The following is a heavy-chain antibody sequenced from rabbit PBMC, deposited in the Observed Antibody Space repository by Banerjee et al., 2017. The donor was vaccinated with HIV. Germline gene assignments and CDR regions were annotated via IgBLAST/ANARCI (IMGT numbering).Heavy chain of an antibody. Sequence: QSLEESGGDLVKPGASLKLTCTASGFSFSSGYHMCWVRQAPGKGLEWIACIAAGSSGSTYYASWAKGRFTISKTSSTTVTLQMTSLTVADTATYFCARDGSGSDVYWNLWGPGTLVTVS. D-gene: IGHD1-1*01. CDR3: ARDGSGSDVYWNL. CDR1: GFSFSSGYH. CDR2: IAAGSSGST. V-gene: IGHV1S40*01. J-gene: IGHJ4*01.